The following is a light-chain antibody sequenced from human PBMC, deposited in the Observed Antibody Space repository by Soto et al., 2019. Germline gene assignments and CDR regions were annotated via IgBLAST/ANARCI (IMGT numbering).Light chain of an antibody. CDR2: ATS. J-gene: IGKJ5*01. CDR1: QSISSY. V-gene: IGKV1-39*01. CDR3: QHTYSTPPTI. Sequence: DIQMTQSPSSLSASVGDRVTITCRASQSISSYLNWYQQKSGKAPKLLIYATSTLPSGVTLRFMCSGSGTDFTLTINSLQPEDTATYYCQHTYSTPPTIFGQGTRLEI.